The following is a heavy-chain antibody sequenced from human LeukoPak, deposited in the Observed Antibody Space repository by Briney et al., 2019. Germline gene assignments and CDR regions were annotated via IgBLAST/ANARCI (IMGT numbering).Heavy chain of an antibody. J-gene: IGHJ4*02. CDR2: INPNSGGT. Sequence: ASVRVSCKASGYTFTGYYMHWVRQAPGQGLEWMGWINPNSGGTNYAQKFQGRVTMTRDTSISTAYMELSRLRSDDTAVYYCASTSRFSVGGPGYWGQGTLVTVSS. CDR1: GYTFTGYY. V-gene: IGHV1-2*02. CDR3: ASTSRFSVGGPGY. D-gene: IGHD2-15*01.